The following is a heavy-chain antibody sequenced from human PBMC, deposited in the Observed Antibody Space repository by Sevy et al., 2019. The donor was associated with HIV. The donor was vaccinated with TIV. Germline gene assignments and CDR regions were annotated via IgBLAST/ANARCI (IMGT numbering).Heavy chain of an antibody. CDR2: ISGGGGST. CDR1: GFSFSSYA. D-gene: IGHD6-19*01. J-gene: IGHJ4*02. Sequence: GGSLRLSCAASGFSFSSYAMSWVRQAPGKGLEWVSGISGGGGSTYYADSVKGRFTISRDNSKNTLYLQMNSLSAEDTALYYCAKDIDSSGYYYFDYWGQGTLVTVSS. CDR3: AKDIDSSGYYYFDY. V-gene: IGHV3-23*01.